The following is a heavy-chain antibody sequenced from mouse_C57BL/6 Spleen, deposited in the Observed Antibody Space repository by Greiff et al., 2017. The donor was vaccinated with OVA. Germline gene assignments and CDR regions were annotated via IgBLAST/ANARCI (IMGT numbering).Heavy chain of an antibody. CDR3: ARLGPGYLGAMDY. Sequence: EVQRVESGGGLVKPGGSLKLSCAASGFTFSDYGMHWVRQAPEKGLEWVAYISSGSSTIYYADTVKGRFTISRDNAKNTLFLQMTSLRSEDTAIYYCARLGPGYLGAMDYWGQGTSVTVSS. CDR1: GFTFSDYG. V-gene: IGHV5-17*01. CDR2: ISSGSSTI. D-gene: IGHD2-3*01. J-gene: IGHJ4*01.